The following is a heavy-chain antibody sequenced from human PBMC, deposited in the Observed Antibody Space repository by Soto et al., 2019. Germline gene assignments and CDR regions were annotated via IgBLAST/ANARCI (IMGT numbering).Heavy chain of an antibody. CDR3: AIDLRHFDRSGYSGRRVFDP. CDR1: GGTFNNNG. D-gene: IGHD3-22*01. CDR2: LIPIFGRS. Sequence: QVQLVQSGAEVKKPGSSVKVSCKASGGTFNNNGVTWVRQAPGQGLEWMGGLIPIFGRSSYARTFKGSVRIVADEATSPAYMELTSLRSEDTAVHYCAIDLRHFDRSGYSGRRVFDPWGQGTLVTVSS. J-gene: IGHJ5*02. V-gene: IGHV1-69*01.